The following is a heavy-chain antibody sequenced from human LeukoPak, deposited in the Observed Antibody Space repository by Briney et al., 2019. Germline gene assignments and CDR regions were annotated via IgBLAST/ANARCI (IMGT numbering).Heavy chain of an antibody. CDR2: IYTSGST. CDR1: GGSINSGSYY. CDR3: ARDTPTAYCSGGSCYFDY. V-gene: IGHV4-61*02. D-gene: IGHD2-15*01. Sequence: SETLSLTCTVSGGSINSGSYYWGWLRQPAGKGLEWIGRIYTSGSTNYNPSLKSRVTISLDTSKNQFSLKLSSVTAADTAVYYCARDTPTAYCSGGSCYFDYWGQGTLVTVSS. J-gene: IGHJ4*02.